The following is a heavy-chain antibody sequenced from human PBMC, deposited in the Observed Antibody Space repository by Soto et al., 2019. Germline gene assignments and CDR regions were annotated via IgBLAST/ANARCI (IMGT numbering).Heavy chain of an antibody. CDR1: GGSFSGYY. Sequence: QVQLQQWGAGLLKPSETLSLTCAVYGGSFSGYYWSWIRQPPGKGLEWIGEINHSGSTNYNPSLKSRVTISVDTSKNQFSLKLSSVTAADTAVYYCARGNFPYGSGSYYKGPRSYFDYWGQGTLVTVSS. J-gene: IGHJ4*02. CDR2: INHSGST. V-gene: IGHV4-34*01. CDR3: ARGNFPYGSGSYYKGPRSYFDY. D-gene: IGHD3-10*01.